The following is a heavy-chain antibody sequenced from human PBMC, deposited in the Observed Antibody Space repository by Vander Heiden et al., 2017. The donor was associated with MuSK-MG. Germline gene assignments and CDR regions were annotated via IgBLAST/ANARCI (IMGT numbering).Heavy chain of an antibody. CDR2: IRSKADSFAT. CDR1: GVPFSGSA. D-gene: IGHD5-12*01. CDR3: TRPRDGYNYVFDY. V-gene: IGHV3-73*02. J-gene: IGHJ4*02. Sequence: EVQLVESGGGLVQPGGSLTLSCAASGVPFSGSAMHWVRQASGRGLEWIGRIRSKADSFATEYAASVKGRFTISRDDSRNTAYLQMISLKTEDTAIYYCTRPRDGYNYVFDYWGQGTLVTVSS.